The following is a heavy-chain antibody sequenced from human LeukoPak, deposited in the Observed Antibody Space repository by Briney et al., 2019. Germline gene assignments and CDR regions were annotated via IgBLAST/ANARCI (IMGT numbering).Heavy chain of an antibody. CDR1: GFTVSSNY. CDR3: ARDGRDYYGSGSYFAFDI. V-gene: IGHV3-66*01. Sequence: PGGSLRLSCAASGFTVSSNYMSWVRQAPGKGLGWVSVIYSGGSTYYADSVKGRFTISRDNSKNTLYLQMNSLRAEDTAVYYCARDGRDYYGSGSYFAFDIWGQGTMVTVSS. CDR2: IYSGGST. D-gene: IGHD3-10*01. J-gene: IGHJ3*02.